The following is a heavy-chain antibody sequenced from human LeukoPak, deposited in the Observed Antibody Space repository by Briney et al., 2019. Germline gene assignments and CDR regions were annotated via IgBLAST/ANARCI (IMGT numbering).Heavy chain of an antibody. J-gene: IGHJ4*02. V-gene: IGHV3-11*01. D-gene: IGHD3-22*01. CDR2: ISSSGSTI. Sequence: GGSLRLSCAASGFTFSDYYMSWIRQAPGKGLEWVSYISSSGSTIYYADSVKGRFTISRDNAKNSLYLQMNSLRAEDTAVYYCASLWGPYYDSSGYNDYWGQGTLVTVSS. CDR3: ASLWGPYYDSSGYNDY. CDR1: GFTFSDYY.